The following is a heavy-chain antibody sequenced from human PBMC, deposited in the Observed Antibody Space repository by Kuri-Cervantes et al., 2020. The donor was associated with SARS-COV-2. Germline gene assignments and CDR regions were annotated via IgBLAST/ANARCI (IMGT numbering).Heavy chain of an antibody. CDR1: GGTFSSYA. Sequence: SVKVSCKASGGTFSSYAISWVRQAPGQGLEWMGRIIPIFGTANYAQKFQGRATITADESTSTAYMELSSLRSEDTAVYYCARFRSYCSSTSCYLANAFDIWGQGTMVTVSS. V-gene: IGHV1-69*13. CDR2: IIPIFGTA. J-gene: IGHJ3*02. CDR3: ARFRSYCSSTSCYLANAFDI. D-gene: IGHD2-2*01.